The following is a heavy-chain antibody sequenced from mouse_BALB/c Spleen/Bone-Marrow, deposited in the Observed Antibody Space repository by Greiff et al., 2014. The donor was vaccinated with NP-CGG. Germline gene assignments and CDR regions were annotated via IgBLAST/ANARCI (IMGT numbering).Heavy chain of an antibody. J-gene: IGHJ4*01. Sequence: VMLVESGPGLVAPSQSLSITCTVSGFSLTSYGVHWVRQPPGKGLEWLGVIWAGGRTNYNSALMSRLSISKDNSKSQVFLKMNSRQTDDAAMYYCGRITTATGAMDYWGQGTSVTVSS. CDR3: GRITTATGAMDY. CDR1: GFSLTSYG. V-gene: IGHV2-9*02. CDR2: IWAGGRT. D-gene: IGHD1-2*01.